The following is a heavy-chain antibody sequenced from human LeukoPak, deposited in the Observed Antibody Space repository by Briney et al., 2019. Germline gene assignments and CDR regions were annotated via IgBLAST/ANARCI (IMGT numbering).Heavy chain of an antibody. D-gene: IGHD3-10*01. V-gene: IGHV4-34*01. CDR3: ARYASHYGSGSYPFDY. CDR2: INHSGST. Sequence: PSETLSLTCTVSGGSISSYYWSWIRQPPGKGLEWIGGINHSGSTNYNPSLKSRVTISVDTSKNQFSLKLSSVTAADTAVYYCARYASHYGSGSYPFDYWGQGTLVTVSS. CDR1: GGSISSYY. J-gene: IGHJ4*02.